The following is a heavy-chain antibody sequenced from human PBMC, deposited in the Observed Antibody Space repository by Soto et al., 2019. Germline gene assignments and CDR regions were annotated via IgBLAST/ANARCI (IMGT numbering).Heavy chain of an antibody. CDR3: DGSDF. V-gene: IGHV3-23*01. D-gene: IGHD1-26*01. CDR1: GFAFSAYA. Sequence: LRLSCAASGFAFSAYAMSWARQAPGKGLEWVSTISGDGSGTHYADSVRGRFTISRDNSKSTLFLQMESLRVEDTAIYYCDGSDFWGQGTLVTVSS. J-gene: IGHJ4*02. CDR2: ISGDGSGT.